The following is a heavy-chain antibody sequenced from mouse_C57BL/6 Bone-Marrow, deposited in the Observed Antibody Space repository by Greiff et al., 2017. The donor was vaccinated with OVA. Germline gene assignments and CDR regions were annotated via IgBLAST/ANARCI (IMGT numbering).Heavy chain of an antibody. Sequence: QVQLQQSGAELAKPGASVKLSCKASGYTFTSYWMHWVKQRPGQGLEWIGYINPSSGYTKYNQKFKDKATLPADKSSSTAYMQLSSLTYEDSAVYYCARNYYGSRGYFDYWGQGTTLTVSS. CDR1: GYTFTSYW. CDR2: INPSSGYT. D-gene: IGHD1-1*01. V-gene: IGHV1-7*01. CDR3: ARNYYGSRGYFDY. J-gene: IGHJ2*01.